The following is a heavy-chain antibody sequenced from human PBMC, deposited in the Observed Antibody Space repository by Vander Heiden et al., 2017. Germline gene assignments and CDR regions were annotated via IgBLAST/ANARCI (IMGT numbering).Heavy chain of an antibody. J-gene: IGHJ4*02. Sequence: EVQLLESGGGLVQPGGSLRLAGAAPGFPFGSDARGWVGQAPGKGLVWGSAISGRGGSTYYADSGKGRFTISRDNSKNTLYLQMNSMSAEDTAVYYCAKALGRVAGTGFDYWGQGTLVTVCS. V-gene: IGHV3-23*01. CDR3: AKALGRVAGTGFDY. CDR1: GFPFGSDA. D-gene: IGHD6-13*01. CDR2: ISGRGGST.